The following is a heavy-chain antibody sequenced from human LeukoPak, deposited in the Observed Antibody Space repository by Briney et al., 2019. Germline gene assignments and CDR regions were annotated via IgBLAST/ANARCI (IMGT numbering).Heavy chain of an antibody. CDR1: GYTFTGFG. D-gene: IGHD2-21*01. V-gene: IGHV1-18*01. CDR3: ARERGRVVIDYFDY. Sequence: ASVKVSCKASGYTFTGFGISWLQLGPGHGLEWMGWISTSNGNTHYAQKFQGRVTMTTDSASSTAYMELRSLRSDDTAVYYCARERGRVVIDYFDYWGQGTLVTVSS. J-gene: IGHJ4*02. CDR2: ISTSNGNT.